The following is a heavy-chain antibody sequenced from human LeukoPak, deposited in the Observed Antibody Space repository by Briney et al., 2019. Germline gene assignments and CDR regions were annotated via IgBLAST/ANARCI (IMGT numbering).Heavy chain of an antibody. CDR2: ISGYNGNT. Sequence: GASVKVSCKAAGYTSISCGVSWVRQAPGQGLEWMGWISGYNGNTNFAQKFQGRVITTTDTSTSTVYMELRSLRSDDTAVYYCARTDYGATPDYWGQGTLVIVSS. D-gene: IGHD4-17*01. V-gene: IGHV1-18*01. CDR1: GYTSISCG. J-gene: IGHJ4*02. CDR3: ARTDYGATPDY.